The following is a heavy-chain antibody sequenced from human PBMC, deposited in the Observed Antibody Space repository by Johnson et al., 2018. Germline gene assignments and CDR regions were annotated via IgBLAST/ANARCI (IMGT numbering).Heavy chain of an antibody. J-gene: IGHJ6*02. CDR1: GFTVSCNY. V-gene: IGHV3-53*01. Sequence: EVQLVESGGGLIQPGGSLRLSCAASGFTVSCNYKTWVRPAPGQGLEWVSGISGSGGRTYYADSVKGRFTISSDTSKNTLYLQMNSLRAEDTAVYYCARDDFANWGEDYYYYGMDVWGQGTTVTVSS. CDR2: SGSGGRT. D-gene: IGHD7-27*01. CDR3: ARDDFANWGEDYYYYGMDV.